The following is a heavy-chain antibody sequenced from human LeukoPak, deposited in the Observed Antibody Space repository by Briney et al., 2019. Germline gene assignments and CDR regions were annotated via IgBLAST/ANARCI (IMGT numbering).Heavy chain of an antibody. CDR2: INTNTGNP. J-gene: IGHJ6*03. CDR1: GYSFTSYA. V-gene: IGHV7-4-1*02. CDR3: ARDRSSSGYYYYYMDV. D-gene: IGHD6-13*01. Sequence: ASVKVSCKASGYSFTSYAINWVRQAPGQGLEWMGWINTNTGNPTYAQGFTGRFVFSLDTSASTAYLQISSLKAEDTAVYYCARDRSSSGYYYYYMDVWGKGTTVTISS.